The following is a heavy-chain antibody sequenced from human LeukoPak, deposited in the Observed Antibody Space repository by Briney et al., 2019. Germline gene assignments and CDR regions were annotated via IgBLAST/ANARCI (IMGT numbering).Heavy chain of an antibody. Sequence: GGSLRLSCAASGFAFNNYAMTWVRQAPGKGLQWVSTISSSGDNGDNTYYADSVKGRFTVSRDNSKDTVYLQMNSLRAEDMAVYYCARDGIQLPDTLDYWGLGTLVTVSS. V-gene: IGHV3-23*01. CDR2: ISSSGDNGDNT. D-gene: IGHD1-1*01. CDR3: ARDGIQLPDTLDY. J-gene: IGHJ4*02. CDR1: GFAFNNYA.